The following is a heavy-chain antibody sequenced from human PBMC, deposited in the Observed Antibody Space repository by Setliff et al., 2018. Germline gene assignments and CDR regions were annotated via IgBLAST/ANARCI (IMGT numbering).Heavy chain of an antibody. CDR2: IYYSGST. CDR3: ARSRGYSYGFFDY. D-gene: IGHD5-18*01. J-gene: IGHJ4*02. Sequence: SETLSLTCTVSGGSISSHYWSWIRQPPGKGLEWIRSIYYSGSTNYNPSLKSRVTISVDTSKNQFSLKLSSVTAADTAVYYCARSRGYSYGFFDYWGQGTLVTVSS. CDR1: GGSISSHY. V-gene: IGHV4-59*11.